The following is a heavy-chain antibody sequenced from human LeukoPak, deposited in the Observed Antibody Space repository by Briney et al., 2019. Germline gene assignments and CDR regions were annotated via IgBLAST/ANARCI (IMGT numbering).Heavy chain of an antibody. CDR3: TKERRGSYYAFES. CDR1: GFSISDYY. V-gene: IGHV3-11*05. D-gene: IGHD3-22*01. Sequence: KSGGPRRLSCDASGFSISDYYMSWIRKSPGKGLEWISYITSGSGSTKYADSVKGRFTISRDKAKNSVALQLNSLRAEDTAVYYCTKERRGSYYAFESWGQGTLVTVSS. J-gene: IGHJ4*02. CDR2: ITSGSGST.